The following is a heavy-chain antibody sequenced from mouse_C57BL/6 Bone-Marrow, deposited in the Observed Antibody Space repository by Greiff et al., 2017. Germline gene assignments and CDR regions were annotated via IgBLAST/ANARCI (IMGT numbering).Heavy chain of an antibody. J-gene: IGHJ2*01. V-gene: IGHV1-81*01. D-gene: IGHD2-3*01. CDR1: GYTFTSYG. Sequence: QVQLQQSGAELARPGASVKMSCKASGYTFTSYGISWVKQSTGQGLEWIGEIYPRSGNTYYNEKFKGKATLTADNSSSTAYIEHRSLTSEDSAVYFCARNDDYYSFDYWGQGTTLTVSS. CDR2: IYPRSGNT. CDR3: ARNDDYYSFDY.